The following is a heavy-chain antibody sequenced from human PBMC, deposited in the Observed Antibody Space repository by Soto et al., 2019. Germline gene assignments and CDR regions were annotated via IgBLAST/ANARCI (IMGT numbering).Heavy chain of an antibody. D-gene: IGHD2-21*01. CDR1: GFTFNIAA. Sequence: PGGSLRLSCAASGFTFNIAAIHWVRQASGKGLEWVGLIRNKANGYATAYAPSVKGRITVSRDDSKNMAFLEMNSLKTEDTAVYYCARQGVALDLDFWGQGTLVTVSS. J-gene: IGHJ4*02. V-gene: IGHV3-73*01. CDR2: IRNKANGYAT. CDR3: ARQGVALDLDF.